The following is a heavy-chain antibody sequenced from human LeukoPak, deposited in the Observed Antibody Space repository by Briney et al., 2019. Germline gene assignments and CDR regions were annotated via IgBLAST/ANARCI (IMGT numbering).Heavy chain of an antibody. D-gene: IGHD4-23*01. V-gene: IGHV3-33*01. CDR2: IWFDGSNK. Sequence: PGRSLRLSCAASGFTFSSYDIHWVRQAPGKGLEWVAVIWFDGSNKYYADSARGRFTISRDNSKNTLYLQMNSLRAEDTAVYYCARDPYTGNSHLDYWGQGTLVTVSS. CDR3: ARDPYTGNSHLDY. J-gene: IGHJ4*02. CDR1: GFTFSSYD.